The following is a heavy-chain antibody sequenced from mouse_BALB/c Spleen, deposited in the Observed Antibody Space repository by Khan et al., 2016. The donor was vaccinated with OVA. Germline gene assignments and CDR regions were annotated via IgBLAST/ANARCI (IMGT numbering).Heavy chain of an antibody. Sequence: QVQLQQSGAELATPGASVKMSCKASGYTFINYWILWVKQRPGQGLEWLGYINPSTGYTEYNQNFKDKATLTADKSSSTAYMQLSSLTSEDSAVYYGARRGLRWDFDYWGQGTTLTVSS. CDR1: GYTFINYW. CDR2: INPSTGYT. D-gene: IGHD1-1*01. V-gene: IGHV1-4*01. J-gene: IGHJ2*01. CDR3: ARRGLRWDFDY.